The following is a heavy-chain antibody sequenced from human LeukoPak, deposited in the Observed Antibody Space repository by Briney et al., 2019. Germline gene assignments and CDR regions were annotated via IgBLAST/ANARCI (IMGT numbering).Heavy chain of an antibody. J-gene: IGHJ5*02. CDR2: IYWDGDK. D-gene: IGHD3-10*01. CDR3: AHRRRSSGSGNWFDP. V-gene: IGHV2-5*02. CDR1: GFSLSTSSVG. Sequence: SGPTLVKPTQTITLTCTFSGFSLSTSSVGVGWIRQPPGKALEWLALIYWDGDKRYSPSLESSLTITKDTSKHQVVLTMTNMDPVDTATYYCAHRRRSSGSGNWFDPWGQGTLVTVSS.